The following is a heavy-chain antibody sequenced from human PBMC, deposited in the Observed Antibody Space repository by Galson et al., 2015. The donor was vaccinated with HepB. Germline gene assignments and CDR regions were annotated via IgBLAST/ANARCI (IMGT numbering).Heavy chain of an antibody. Sequence: LRLSCAASGFTFSSYAMHWVRQAPGKGLEWVAVISYDGSNKYYADSVKGRFTISRDNSKNTLYLQMNSLRAEDTAVYYCAREDRIAVAGHMPRYAFDIWGQGTMVTVSS. J-gene: IGHJ3*02. CDR1: GFTFSSYA. CDR2: ISYDGSNK. CDR3: AREDRIAVAGHMPRYAFDI. V-gene: IGHV3-30*04. D-gene: IGHD6-19*01.